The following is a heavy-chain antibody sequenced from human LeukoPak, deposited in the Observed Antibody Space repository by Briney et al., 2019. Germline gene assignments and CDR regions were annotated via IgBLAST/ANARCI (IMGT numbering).Heavy chain of an antibody. CDR1: GFTFSSYW. CDR2: INSDGSST. D-gene: IGHD2-21*01. J-gene: IGHJ5*02. CDR3: ATTGLLGDIP. Sequence: GGSLRLSCAASGFTFSSYWMHWVRQAPGKGLVWVSRINSDGSSTTYADSAKGRFTISRDNAKKSVYLQMNSLRAEDTAVYYCATTGLLGDIPWGQGTLVTVSS. V-gene: IGHV3-74*01.